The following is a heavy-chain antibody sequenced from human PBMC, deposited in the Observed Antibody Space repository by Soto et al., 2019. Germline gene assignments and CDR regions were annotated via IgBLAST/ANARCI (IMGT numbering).Heavy chain of an antibody. CDR2: ISSSSSYI. J-gene: IGHJ3*01. CDR1: GFTFSSYA. D-gene: IGHD1-26*01. CDR3: ARGGGSYSSF. Sequence: GGSLRLSCAASGFTFSSYAMSWVRQAPGKGLEWVSSISSSSSYIYYADSVKGRFTISRDNAKNSLYLQMNSLRAEDTAVYYCARGGGSYSSFWGQGTMVTVSS. V-gene: IGHV3-21*01.